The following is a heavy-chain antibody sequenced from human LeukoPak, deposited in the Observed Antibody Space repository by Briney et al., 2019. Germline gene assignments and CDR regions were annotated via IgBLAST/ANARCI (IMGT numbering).Heavy chain of an antibody. D-gene: IGHD6-13*01. CDR1: GFTFSSYG. J-gene: IGHJ4*02. CDR3: ARDRAAADLDY. Sequence: PGGSLRLSCAASGFTFSSYGMHWVRQAPGKGLDLVAVIWYDGSNKFYADSVKGRFTISRDNSKNTLYLQMNSLRAEDTAVYYCARDRAAADLDYWGQGTLVTVSS. V-gene: IGHV3-33*01. CDR2: IWYDGSNK.